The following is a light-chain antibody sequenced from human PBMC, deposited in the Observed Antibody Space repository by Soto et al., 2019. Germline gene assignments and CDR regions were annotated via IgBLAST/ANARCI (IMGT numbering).Light chain of an antibody. V-gene: IGKV3-15*01. J-gene: IGKJ1*01. CDR1: QSVSSN. CDR2: GAS. CDR3: QQYVTSSPRT. Sequence: EIVMTQSPATLSVSPGERATLSCRASQSVSSNLAWYQQKPGQAPRLLIYGASTRATGIPARFSGSGSGTDFTLTITRLEPEDFAVYYCQQYVTSSPRTFGQGTKV.